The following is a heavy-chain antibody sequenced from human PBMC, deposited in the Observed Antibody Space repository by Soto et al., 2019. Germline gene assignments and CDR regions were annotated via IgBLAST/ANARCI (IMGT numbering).Heavy chain of an antibody. D-gene: IGHD2-21*02. Sequence: SVKVSCKASGGTFSSYAISWVRQAPGQGLEWMGGIIPIFGTANYAQKFQGRVTITADESTSTAYMELSSLRSEDTAVYYCVVTATPDDAFDIWGQGTMVTVSS. J-gene: IGHJ3*02. CDR2: IIPIFGTA. CDR1: GGTFSSYA. V-gene: IGHV1-69*13. CDR3: VVTATPDDAFDI.